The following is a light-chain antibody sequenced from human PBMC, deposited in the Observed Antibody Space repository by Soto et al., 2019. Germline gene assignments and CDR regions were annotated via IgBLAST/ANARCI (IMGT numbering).Light chain of an antibody. V-gene: IGLV2-8*01. CDR3: SSYAGSNTYV. J-gene: IGLJ1*01. CDR2: EAS. Sequence: QSALAQPPSASCSPGQLVTISCTGTSSDVGGYIYVSWYQHHPGKAPKLMIYEASKRPSGVPDRFSGSKSGNTASLTVSGLQAEDEADYYCSSYAGSNTYVFGTGTKVTVL. CDR1: SSDVGGYIY.